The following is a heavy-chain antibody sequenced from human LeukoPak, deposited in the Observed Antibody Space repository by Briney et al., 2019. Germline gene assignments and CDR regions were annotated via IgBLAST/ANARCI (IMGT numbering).Heavy chain of an antibody. J-gene: IGHJ5*02. V-gene: IGHV4-30-2*01. D-gene: IGHD3-3*01. CDR3: ARGPGFWSGYYNRSWFDP. Sequence: SQTLSLTCAVSGGSISSGGYSWSWLRQPPGKGLEWIGYIYHSGSTNYNPSLKSRVTISVDTSKNQFSLKLSSVTAADTAVYYCARGPGFWSGYYNRSWFDPWGQGTLVTVSS. CDR2: IYHSGST. CDR1: GGSISSGGYS.